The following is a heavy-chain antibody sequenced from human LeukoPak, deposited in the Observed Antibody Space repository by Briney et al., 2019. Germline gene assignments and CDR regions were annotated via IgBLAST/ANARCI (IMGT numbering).Heavy chain of an antibody. V-gene: IGHV3-30*18. D-gene: IGHD2-2*01. CDR3: AKDRGYYQIFDY. CDR2: ISYDGSDK. CDR1: GFTFSSYG. J-gene: IGHJ4*02. Sequence: PGGSLRLSCAASGFTFSSYGMHWVRQAPGKGLEWVAVISYDGSDKYYADSVKGRFTISRDNSKNTLYLQMNSLRAEDTAVYYCAKDRGYYQIFDYWGQGTLVTVSS.